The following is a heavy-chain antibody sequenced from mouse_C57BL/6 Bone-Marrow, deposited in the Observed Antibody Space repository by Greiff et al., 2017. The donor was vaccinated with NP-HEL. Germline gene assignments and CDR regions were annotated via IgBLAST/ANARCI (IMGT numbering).Heavy chain of an antibody. CDR3: ARGGVITTVVAFDY. V-gene: IGHV1-81*01. CDR2: IYPRSGNT. D-gene: IGHD1-1*01. J-gene: IGHJ2*01. CDR1: GYTFTSYG. Sequence: QVQLQQSGAELARPGASVKLSCKASGYTFTSYGISWVKQRTGQGLEWIGEIYPRSGNTYYNEKFKGKATRTADKSYSTAYMELRSLTSEDSAVYFCARGGVITTVVAFDYWGQGTTLTVSS.